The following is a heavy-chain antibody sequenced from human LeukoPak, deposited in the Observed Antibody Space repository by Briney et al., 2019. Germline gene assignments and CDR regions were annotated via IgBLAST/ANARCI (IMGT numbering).Heavy chain of an antibody. CDR1: GGPFSGYY. CDR3: ARWWGFDP. D-gene: IGHD2-15*01. J-gene: IGHJ5*02. V-gene: IGHV4-34*01. Sequence: SETLSLTCAVFGGPFSGYYWTWIRQPPGKGLEWIGEINHSGSTNYNPSLKSRVTISVDTSKNQFSLKLSSVTAADTAVYYCARWWGFDPWGQGTLVIVSS. CDR2: INHSGST.